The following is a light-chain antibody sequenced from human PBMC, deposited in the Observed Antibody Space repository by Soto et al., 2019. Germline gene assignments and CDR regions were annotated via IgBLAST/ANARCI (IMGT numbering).Light chain of an antibody. CDR3: QQRSNWPLT. J-gene: IGKJ4*01. Sequence: EIVLTQSPATLSLSPGERATLPCRASQSVSSYLAWYQQKPGQAPRLLIYDASNRATGIPARFSGSGSGTDFTLTISSLEPADFAVYYCQQRSNWPLTFGGGTKVEIK. V-gene: IGKV3-11*01. CDR1: QSVSSY. CDR2: DAS.